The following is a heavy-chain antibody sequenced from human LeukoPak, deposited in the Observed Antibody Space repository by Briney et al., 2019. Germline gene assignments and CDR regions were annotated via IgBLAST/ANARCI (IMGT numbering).Heavy chain of an antibody. D-gene: IGHD3-22*01. CDR1: EFTFSSYS. J-gene: IGHJ4*02. CDR2: ISSSSSTI. Sequence: GGSLRLSCAASEFTFSSYSMNWVRQAPGKGLEWVSYISSSSSTIYYADSVKGRFTISRDNAKNSLYLQMNSLRAEDTAVYYCARADQYYYDSSGYPARGYYFDYWGQGTLVTVSS. V-gene: IGHV3-48*01. CDR3: ARADQYYYDSSGYPARGYYFDY.